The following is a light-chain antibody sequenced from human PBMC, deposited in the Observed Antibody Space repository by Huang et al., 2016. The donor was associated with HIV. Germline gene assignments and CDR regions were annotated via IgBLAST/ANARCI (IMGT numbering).Light chain of an antibody. CDR2: LGS. Sequence: DIVMTQSPLSLSATPGAPAFISCNSSQSLLRSSGYNYLDWYLQKPGQSPQLLIYLGSNRASGVPDRFSGIGAGTDFTLRISRVEAEDVGVYYCMQGLQTPYTFGQGTNLEIK. CDR1: QSLLRSSGYNY. V-gene: IGKV2-28*01. CDR3: MQGLQTPYT. J-gene: IGKJ2*01.